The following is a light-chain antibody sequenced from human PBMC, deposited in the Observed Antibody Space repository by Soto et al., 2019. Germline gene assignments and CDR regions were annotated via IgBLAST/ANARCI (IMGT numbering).Light chain of an antibody. V-gene: IGKV3-20*01. CDR2: DAS. Sequence: EVVLTQSPGTLSLSPGERATLSCRASQTVRNNYLAWYQQKPGQAPRLLIYDASSRATGIPDRFSGCGSGKDFTLPISRLEPEDFAVYYCQQFSSYPLTFGGGTKVEIK. J-gene: IGKJ4*01. CDR3: QQFSSYPLT. CDR1: QTVRNNY.